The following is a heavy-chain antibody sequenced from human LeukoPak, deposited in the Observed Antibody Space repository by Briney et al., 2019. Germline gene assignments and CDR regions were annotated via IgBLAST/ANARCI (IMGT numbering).Heavy chain of an antibody. J-gene: IGHJ4*02. Sequence: ASVKVSCKASGGTFSSYAISWVRQAPGQGLEWMGVINSRSGGTTYAQKFQGRVTMTRDTSTSTAYMELSSLRSEDTAVYYCARDVLGLDYWGQGTLVTVSS. CDR2: INSRSGGT. CDR1: GGTFSSYA. V-gene: IGHV1-46*01. CDR3: ARDVLGLDY.